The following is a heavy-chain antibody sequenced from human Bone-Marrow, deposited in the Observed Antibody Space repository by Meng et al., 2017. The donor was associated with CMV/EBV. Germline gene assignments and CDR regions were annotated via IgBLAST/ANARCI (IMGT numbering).Heavy chain of an antibody. J-gene: IGHJ5*02. CDR1: GGSISSSSYY. CDR2: IYYSGST. Sequence: SETLSLTCTVSGGSISSSSYYWGWIRQPPGKGLEWIGSIYYSGSTYYNPSLKGRVTISVDTSKNQFSLKLSSVTAADTAVYYCARWSYRYCSSTSCYPGGFDPWGQGTLVTVSS. D-gene: IGHD2-2*01. CDR3: ARWSYRYCSSTSCYPGGFDP. V-gene: IGHV4-39*07.